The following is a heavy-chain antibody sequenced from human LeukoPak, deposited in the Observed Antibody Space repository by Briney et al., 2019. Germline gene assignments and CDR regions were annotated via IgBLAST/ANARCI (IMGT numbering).Heavy chain of an antibody. Sequence: GGSLQISCKGSGYLFTSYWIGWVRPVPGKGLEWMGIIYPGDSDTRYSPSFQGQVTISADKSISTAYLQWSSLKASDTAMYYCARSGGATVDYWGQGTLVTVSS. J-gene: IGHJ4*02. CDR3: ARSGGATVDY. CDR2: IYPGDSDT. CDR1: GYLFTSYW. D-gene: IGHD1-26*01. V-gene: IGHV5-51*01.